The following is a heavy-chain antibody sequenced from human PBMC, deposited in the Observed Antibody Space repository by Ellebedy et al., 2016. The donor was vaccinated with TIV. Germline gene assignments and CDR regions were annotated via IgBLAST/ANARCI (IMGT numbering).Heavy chain of an antibody. Sequence: GESLKISCAASGFTFSSYAMGWVRQAPGKGLEWVSAISGSGGSTYYADSVKGRFTISRDNSKNTLYLQMNSLRAEDTVVYYCAKDDYYDSSGYFDYWGQGTLVTVSS. CDR2: ISGSGGST. D-gene: IGHD3-22*01. J-gene: IGHJ4*02. V-gene: IGHV3-23*01. CDR3: AKDDYYDSSGYFDY. CDR1: GFTFSSYA.